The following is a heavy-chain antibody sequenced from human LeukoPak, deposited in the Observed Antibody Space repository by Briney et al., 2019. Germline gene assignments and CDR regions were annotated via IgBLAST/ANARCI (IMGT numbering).Heavy chain of an antibody. CDR3: ARERLIAGATVFDY. D-gene: IGHD1-26*01. Sequence: SETLSLTCTVSGDSISIHYWIWIRQPPGKGREWIGYLYCSGSSSYNPSLKSPVTQSVDTFNAQFSLKLASVTAADTAVYFCARERLIAGATVFDYWGQGTLVTVSS. CDR1: GDSISIHY. J-gene: IGHJ4*02. V-gene: IGHV4-59*11. CDR2: LYCSGSS.